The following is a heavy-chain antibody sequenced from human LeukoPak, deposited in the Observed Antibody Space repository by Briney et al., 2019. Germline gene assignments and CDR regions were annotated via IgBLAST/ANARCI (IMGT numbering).Heavy chain of an antibody. J-gene: IGHJ3*02. V-gene: IGHV4-59*01. D-gene: IGHD4-23*01. CDR2: IYYSGST. Sequence: SETLSLTCTVSGGSISSYYWSWIRQPPGKGLEWIGYIYYSGSTNYNPSLKSRVTISVDTSKNQFSLKLSSVTAADTAVYYCARDPGDYGGNFGVDIWGQGTMVTVSS. CDR1: GGSISSYY. CDR3: ARDPGDYGGNFGVDI.